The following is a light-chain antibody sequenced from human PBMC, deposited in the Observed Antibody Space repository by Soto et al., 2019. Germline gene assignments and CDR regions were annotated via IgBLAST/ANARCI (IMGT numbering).Light chain of an antibody. CDR2: EVT. CDR1: SSDIGGYNY. CDR3: SSYTSDSTLV. V-gene: IGLV2-14*01. Sequence: QSALTQPASVSGSPGQSITISCTGSSSDIGGYNYVSWYQQHPGRAPKVLIYEVTNRPSGVSNRVSGSRSGNTASLTISGLQTEDEAYYYCSSYTSDSTLVFGGATKVTVL. J-gene: IGLJ2*01.